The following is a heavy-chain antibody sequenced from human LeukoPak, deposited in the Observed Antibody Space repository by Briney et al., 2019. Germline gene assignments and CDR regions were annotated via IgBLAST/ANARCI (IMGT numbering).Heavy chain of an antibody. D-gene: IGHD3-10*01. V-gene: IGHV3-23*01. J-gene: IGHJ4*02. Sequence: GGSLRLSCAASGFTFSNYAMSWVRQAPGKGLEWVSAIRGSGGSTYYADSVKGRFTVSRDNSKNTLYLQMNSLRAEDTAVYYCARGRFYYGSGSDWGQGTLVTVSS. CDR2: IRGSGGST. CDR3: ARGRFYYGSGSD. CDR1: GFTFSNYA.